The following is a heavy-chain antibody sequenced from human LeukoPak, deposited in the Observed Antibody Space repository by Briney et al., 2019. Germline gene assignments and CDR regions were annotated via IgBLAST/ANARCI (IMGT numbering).Heavy chain of an antibody. CDR3: ARTLVVINDAFDI. V-gene: IGHV1-2*02. J-gene: IGHJ3*02. Sequence: ASVKVSCKASGYTFTGYYMHWVRQAPGQGLEWMEWINPNSGDTNYAQKFQGRVSMTGDTSISTAYMELSRLRSDDTAVYYCARTLVVINDAFDIWGQGTMVSVSS. D-gene: IGHD3-22*01. CDR1: GYTFTGYY. CDR2: INPNSGDT.